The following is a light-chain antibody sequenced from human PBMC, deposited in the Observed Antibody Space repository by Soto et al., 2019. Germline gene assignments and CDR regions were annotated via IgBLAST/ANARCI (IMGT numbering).Light chain of an antibody. V-gene: IGLV2-23*02. CDR1: SSDVGSYNL. CDR2: EVN. J-gene: IGLJ2*01. Sequence: QSALTQPASVSESPGQSITLSCTGTSSDVGSYNLVSWYQQHPGKAPKLMIYEVNKRPSGASNRFSGSKSGNTASLTISGLQAEDEADYYCCSYAGSSSFHVVFGGGTKLTVL. CDR3: CSYAGSSSFHVV.